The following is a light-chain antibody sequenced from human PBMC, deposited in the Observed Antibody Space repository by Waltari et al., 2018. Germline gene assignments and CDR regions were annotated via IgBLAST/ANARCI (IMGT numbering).Light chain of an antibody. V-gene: IGLV2-14*04. CDR3: TSYTSSSTLVV. J-gene: IGLJ2*01. CDR2: DVT. Sequence: SPDVGAYSYVSWYQQHPAKAPKPMIYDVTIRPSGVSNRFSGSKSGYTASLTISGLQAEDEADYYCTSYTSSSTLVVFGGGTRLTVL. CDR1: SPDVGAYSY.